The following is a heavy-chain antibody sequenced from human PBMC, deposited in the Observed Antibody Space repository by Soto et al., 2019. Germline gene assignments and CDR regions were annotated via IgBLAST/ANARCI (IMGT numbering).Heavy chain of an antibody. V-gene: IGHV4-31*03. J-gene: IGHJ6*02. D-gene: IGHD2-21*01. CDR2: IYYSGST. CDR3: ERDGIVVVNNYGMDV. CDR1: GGSISSGGYY. Sequence: PSETLSLTCTVSGGSISSGGYYWSWIRQHPGKGLEWIGYIYYSGSTYYNPSLKSRVTISVDTSKNQFSLKLSSVTAADTAVYYCERDGIVVVNNYGMDVCGQGPTVTVSS.